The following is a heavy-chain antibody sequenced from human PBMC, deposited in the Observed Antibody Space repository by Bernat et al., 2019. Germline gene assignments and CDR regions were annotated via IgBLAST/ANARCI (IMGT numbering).Heavy chain of an antibody. J-gene: IGHJ4*02. CDR3: ARGDYDLWSGPLGSN. Sequence: QVQLVQSGAEVKTPGASVKVSCKASGYTFTGYYMHWVRQAPGQGLAWMGRINPNSCGTNYAQKFQGRVTMTSDSSIITAYMELSRLRSDDTAVYYCARGDYDLWSGPLGSNWGQGTLVTVSS. V-gene: IGHV1-2*06. D-gene: IGHD3-3*01. CDR2: INPNSCGT. CDR1: GYTFTGYY.